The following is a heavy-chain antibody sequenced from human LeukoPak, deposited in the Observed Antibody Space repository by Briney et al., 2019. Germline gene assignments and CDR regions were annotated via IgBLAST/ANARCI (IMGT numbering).Heavy chain of an antibody. V-gene: IGHV1-69*05. CDR3: ARGYDSSGYSVE. CDR1: GGTFSSYA. J-gene: IGHJ4*02. D-gene: IGHD3-22*01. Sequence: SVKVSCKASGGTFSSYAISWVRQAPGQGLEWMGGIIPIFGTANYAQKFQGRVTITRNTSISTAYMELSSLRSEDTAVYYCARGYDSSGYSVEWGQGTLVTVSS. CDR2: IIPIFGTA.